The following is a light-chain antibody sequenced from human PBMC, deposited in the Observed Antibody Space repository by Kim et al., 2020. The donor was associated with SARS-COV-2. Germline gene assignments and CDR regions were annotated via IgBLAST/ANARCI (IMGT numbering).Light chain of an antibody. V-gene: IGLV2-11*01. CDR1: ASDVGGHNY. Sequence: QSALTQPRSVSGSPGQSVTMSCTGTASDVGGHNYVSWYQQHPDKAPKLIIFDVRQRPSGVPDRFSGSKSGNTASLTISGLQAEDEAEYYCCSYAGSFTYVFGTGTKVTVL. CDR3: CSYAGSFTYV. J-gene: IGLJ1*01. CDR2: DVR.